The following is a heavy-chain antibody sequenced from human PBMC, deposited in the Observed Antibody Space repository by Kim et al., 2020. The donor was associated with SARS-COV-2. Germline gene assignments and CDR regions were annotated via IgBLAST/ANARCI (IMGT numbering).Heavy chain of an antibody. V-gene: IGHV4-39*01. Sequence: TYYNPSLKSRVTISGDTSKNQFSLKLSSVTAADTAVYYCARLGVGVTFDYWGQGTLVTVSS. D-gene: IGHD3-16*01. J-gene: IGHJ4*02. CDR3: ARLGVGVTFDY. CDR2: T.